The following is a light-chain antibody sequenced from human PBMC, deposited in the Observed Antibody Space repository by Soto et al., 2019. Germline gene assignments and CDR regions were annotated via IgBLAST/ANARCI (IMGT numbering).Light chain of an antibody. Sequence: EIVMTQSPATLSVSPGERATLSCRASQSVSSNLAWYQHKIGQAPRLLIYDASTRATGIPARFSGSGSGADFTLTINSLQSEDFTVYYCQQYNKWPLTFGGGTKVDI. CDR1: QSVSSN. J-gene: IGKJ4*01. CDR2: DAS. V-gene: IGKV3-15*01. CDR3: QQYNKWPLT.